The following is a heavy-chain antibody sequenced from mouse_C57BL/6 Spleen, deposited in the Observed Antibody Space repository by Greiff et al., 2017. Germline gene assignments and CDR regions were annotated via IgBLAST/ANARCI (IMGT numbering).Heavy chain of an antibody. J-gene: IGHJ2*01. D-gene: IGHD1-1*01. CDR1: GYTFTDYE. CDR2: IDPETGGT. CDR3: TRDTTVVAEGIDD. V-gene: IGHV1-15*01. Sequence: QVQLQQSGAELVRPGASVTLSCKASGYTFTDYEMHWVKQTPVHGLEWIGAIDPETGGTAYNQKFKGKAILTADKSSSTAYMELRSLTSEDSAVXYCTRDTTVVAEGIDDWGEGTTLTV.